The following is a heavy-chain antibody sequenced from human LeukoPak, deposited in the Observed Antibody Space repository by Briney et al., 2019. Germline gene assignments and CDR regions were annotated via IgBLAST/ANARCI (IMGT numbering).Heavy chain of an antibody. CDR1: GGSISGYY. CDR2: MYYSGIT. CDR3: ARHFTYYYDSSGYPRDAFDI. D-gene: IGHD3-22*01. V-gene: IGHV4-59*08. J-gene: IGHJ3*02. Sequence: SETLSLTCTVPGGSISGYYWRWIRQSPGKGLGWIGYMYYSGITNYNPSLKSRVTMSVDMAKNQYSLKLSALTAADTALYYCARHFTYYYDSSGYPRDAFDIWGQGTMVSVSS.